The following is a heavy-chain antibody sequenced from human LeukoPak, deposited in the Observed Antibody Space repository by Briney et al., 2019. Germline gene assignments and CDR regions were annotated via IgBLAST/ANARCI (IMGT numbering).Heavy chain of an antibody. CDR1: GGSFSGYY. CDR2: INHSGST. CDR3: ARGGYCSSTSCSRTYLRNWFDP. J-gene: IGHJ5*02. D-gene: IGHD2-2*01. V-gene: IGHV4-34*01. Sequence: PSETLSLTCAVYGGSFSGYYWGWIRQSPRKGLEWLGEINHSGSTNYNPSLKSRVTISVDTSTNQFSLKLTSVTAADTAVYYCARGGYCSSTSCSRTYLRNWFDPWGQGTLVTVSS.